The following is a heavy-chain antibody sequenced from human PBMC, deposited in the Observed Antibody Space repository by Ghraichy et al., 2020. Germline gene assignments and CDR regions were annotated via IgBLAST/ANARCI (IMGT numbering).Heavy chain of an antibody. D-gene: IGHD6-6*01. Sequence: SETLSLTCTVSGGSISSGDYYWSWIRQHPGKGLEWIGYIYYSGSTYYNPSLKSRVTISVDTSKNQLSLKLSSVTAADTAVYYCARVVSSSSGWFDPWGQGTLVTVSS. CDR2: IYYSGST. V-gene: IGHV4-31*03. CDR1: GGSISSGDYY. J-gene: IGHJ5*02. CDR3: ARVVSSSSGWFDP.